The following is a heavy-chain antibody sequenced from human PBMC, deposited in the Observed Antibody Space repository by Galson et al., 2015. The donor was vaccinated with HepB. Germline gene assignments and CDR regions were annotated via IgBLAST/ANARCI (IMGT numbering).Heavy chain of an antibody. CDR3: ARAAYCSRTSCLFDP. CDR2: TNYSGST. CDR1: DASISTADYY. D-gene: IGHD2-2*01. J-gene: IGHJ5*02. Sequence: TLSLTCTVSDASISTADYYWSWIRQHPGKGLEWIGHTNYSGSTYFNPSLKSRVSMSIDTSENQFSMKLISVTAADTAIYYCARAAYCSRTSCLFDPWGQGTLVTVSS. V-gene: IGHV4-31*03.